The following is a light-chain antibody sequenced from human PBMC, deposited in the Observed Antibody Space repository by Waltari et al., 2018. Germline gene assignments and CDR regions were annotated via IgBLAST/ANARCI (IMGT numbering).Light chain of an antibody. CDR3: NSYSTTSAPVV. Sequence: QSARTQPAPVSGSHGQSITISCTGTNSDVGGYDYFSCYQQRAGQAPKLVIYDVSNRPSGGSNRFSGSKSGNTASLTIAGLQAEDEANYYCNSYSTTSAPVVVGGGTTLTVL. J-gene: IGLJ2*01. CDR1: NSDVGGYDY. V-gene: IGLV2-14*03. CDR2: DVS.